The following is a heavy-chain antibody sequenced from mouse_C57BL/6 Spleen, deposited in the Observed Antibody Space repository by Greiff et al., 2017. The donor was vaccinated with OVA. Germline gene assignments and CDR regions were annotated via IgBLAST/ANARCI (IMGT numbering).Heavy chain of an antibody. CDR3: ARDQGSAMDY. CDR2: ISYDGSN. V-gene: IGHV3-6*01. Sequence: EVQLQESGPGLVKPSQSLSLTCSVTGYSITSGYYWNWIRQSPGNKLEWMGYISYDGSNNYNPSLKNRITITRDTSKNQFFLKLNSVTTEDTATYYGARDQGSAMDYWGQGTSVTVSS. CDR1: GYSITSGYY. J-gene: IGHJ4*01.